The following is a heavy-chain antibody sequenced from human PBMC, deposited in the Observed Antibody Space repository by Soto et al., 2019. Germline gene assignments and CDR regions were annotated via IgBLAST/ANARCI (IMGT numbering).Heavy chain of an antibody. CDR2: IYHSGST. D-gene: IGHD6-25*01. V-gene: IGHV4-4*02. CDR3: ARVLFRAARDGMDV. Sequence: SETPSLTCAVSGGSISSSNWWSWVRQPPGKGLEWIGEIYHSGSTNYNPSLKSRVTISVDKSKNQFSLKLSSVTAADTAVYYCARVLFRAARDGMDVWGQGTTVTVSS. J-gene: IGHJ6*02. CDR1: GGSISSSNW.